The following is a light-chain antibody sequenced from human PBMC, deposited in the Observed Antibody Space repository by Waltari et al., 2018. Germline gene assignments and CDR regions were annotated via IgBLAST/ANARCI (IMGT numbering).Light chain of an antibody. CDR3: SSYGNRNVV. CDR1: SSDVGGNNF. V-gene: IGLV2-8*01. J-gene: IGLJ2*01. Sequence: QSALTQPPSASGSPGQSVTISCTGTSSDVGGNNFVSWYQQYPGQAPKVIIYEATKRPSGVPDRFSGSKSSNTASLTVSGLQAEDEADYYCSSYGNRNVVFGGGTKVTVL. CDR2: EAT.